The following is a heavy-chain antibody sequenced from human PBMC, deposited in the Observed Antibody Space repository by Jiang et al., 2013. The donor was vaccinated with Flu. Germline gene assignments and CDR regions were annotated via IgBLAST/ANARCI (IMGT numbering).Heavy chain of an antibody. CDR2: ISWNSGNM. J-gene: IGHJ4*02. CDR3: AKDLGVAGFDF. CDR1: GFTFDDYA. Sequence: VQLVESGGGLVQPGRSLRLSCAASGFTFDDYAMHWVRQAPGKGLEWVSGISWNSGNMGYADSVKGRFTISRDNGKNSLYLQMNSLRAEDTALYYCAKDLGVAGFDFWGQGTLVTVSS. D-gene: IGHD3-3*01. V-gene: IGHV3-9*01.